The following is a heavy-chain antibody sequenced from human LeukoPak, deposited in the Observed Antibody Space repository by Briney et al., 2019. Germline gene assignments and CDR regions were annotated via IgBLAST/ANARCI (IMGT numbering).Heavy chain of an antibody. CDR1: GGSISSSSYS. J-gene: IGHJ5*02. Sequence: SETLSLTCSVSGGSISSSSYSWGWVRQPPGKGLEWIGYIYYSGSTNYNPSLKSRVTISVDTSKNQFSLKLSSVTAADTAVYYCAREIGWFDPWGQGTLVTVSS. V-gene: IGHV4-61*01. CDR3: AREIGWFDP. CDR2: IYYSGST.